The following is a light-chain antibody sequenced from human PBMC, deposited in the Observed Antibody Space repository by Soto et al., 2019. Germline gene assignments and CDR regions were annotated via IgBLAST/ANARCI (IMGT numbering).Light chain of an antibody. CDR2: DTS. J-gene: IGKJ5*01. V-gene: IGKV3-11*01. CDR3: QQRTRWPAAVIT. CDR1: QIVGSS. Sequence: ESVLTQSPATLSLSPGERATLSCRTSQIVGSSFAWYQQKPGQAPRLLIYDTSNRATGVPARFSGSGSETDFSLTISSLETEDSAVYSCQQRTRWPAAVITFGPGTRLEI.